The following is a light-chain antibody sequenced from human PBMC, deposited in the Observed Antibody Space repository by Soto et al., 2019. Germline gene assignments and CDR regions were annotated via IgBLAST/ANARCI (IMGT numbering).Light chain of an antibody. V-gene: IGKV1-5*01. CDR1: QSISSW. CDR3: QKYNSYSRT. CDR2: DAS. J-gene: IGKJ1*01. Sequence: DIQMAQSPCTLSASIGDRVTITWRASQSISSWLAWYQQKPGKAPKLLIYDASSLESGVPSRFSGSGSGTEFTLIISSLQPEDFATYYCQKYNSYSRTFGQGTKVDIK.